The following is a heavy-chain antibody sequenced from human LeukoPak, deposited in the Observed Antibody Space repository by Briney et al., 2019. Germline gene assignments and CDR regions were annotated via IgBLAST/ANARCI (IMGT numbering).Heavy chain of an antibody. CDR1: GFTASSNY. Sequence: GGSLRLSCAASGFTASSNYMTWVRQAPGKGLEWVSVIYSGGSTYYADSVKGRFTISRDNSKNTVYLQMYSLRAEDTAVYYCARGGYSYGRPFDYWGQGTLVTVSS. CDR3: ARGGYSYGRPFDY. J-gene: IGHJ4*02. CDR2: IYSGGST. V-gene: IGHV3-53*01. D-gene: IGHD5-18*01.